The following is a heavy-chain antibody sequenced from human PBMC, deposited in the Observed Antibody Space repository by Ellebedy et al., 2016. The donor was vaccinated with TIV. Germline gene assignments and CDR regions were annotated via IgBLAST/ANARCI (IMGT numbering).Heavy chain of an antibody. CDR2: IKHDGGQK. V-gene: IGHV3-7*03. Sequence: GGSLRLSCAASGFTFSNYWMNWVRQAPGKGLEWVASIKHDGGQKYYVDSVKGRFSISRDNAKNSLYLQMNSLRAEDTAVYYCASAMGRGSYWGQGTPVTVSS. CDR1: GFTFSNYW. D-gene: IGHD3-10*01. CDR3: ASAMGRGSY. J-gene: IGHJ4*02.